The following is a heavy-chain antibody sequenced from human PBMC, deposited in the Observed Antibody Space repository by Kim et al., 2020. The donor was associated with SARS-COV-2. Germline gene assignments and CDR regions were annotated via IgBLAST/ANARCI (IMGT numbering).Heavy chain of an antibody. CDR2: IYYSGST. D-gene: IGHD3-16*01. CDR3: ARAAKTTYPPGGKSWFDP. CDR1: GGSISSGGYY. V-gene: IGHV4-31*03. Sequence: SETLSLTCTVSGGSISSGGYYWSWIRQHPGKGLEWIGYIYYSGSTYYNPSLKSRVTISVDTSKNQFSLKLSSVTAADTAVYYCARAAKTTYPPGGKSWFDPWGQGTLVTVSS. J-gene: IGHJ5*02.